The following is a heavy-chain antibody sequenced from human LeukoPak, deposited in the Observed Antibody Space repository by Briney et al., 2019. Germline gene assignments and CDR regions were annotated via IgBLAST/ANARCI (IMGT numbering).Heavy chain of an antibody. CDR1: GYTFTGYY. D-gene: IGHD3-9*01. Sequence: GASVKVSCKASGYTFTGYYMHWVRQAPGQGLEWMGRINPNSGGTDYAQNFQGRVTMTRDTPISTAYMELSRLRSDDTAVYYCARETGYFDFDYWGQGTLVTVSS. J-gene: IGHJ4*02. CDR2: INPNSGGT. CDR3: ARETGYFDFDY. V-gene: IGHV1-2*06.